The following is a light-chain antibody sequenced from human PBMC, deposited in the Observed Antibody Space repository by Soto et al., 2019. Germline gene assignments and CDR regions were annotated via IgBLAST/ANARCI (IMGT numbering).Light chain of an antibody. J-gene: IGKJ1*01. CDR2: DAS. CDR1: QNVNKW. CDR3: LQHNSYPPT. Sequence: DIQMRRAPSTLTACVGDRVTITFRASQNVNKWLAWFQQKPGKVPKLLIFDASTLQSGVPSRFSGSGSGTEFTLTISSLQPEDFATYYCLQHNSYPPTFGQGTKVDIK. V-gene: IGKV1-5*01.